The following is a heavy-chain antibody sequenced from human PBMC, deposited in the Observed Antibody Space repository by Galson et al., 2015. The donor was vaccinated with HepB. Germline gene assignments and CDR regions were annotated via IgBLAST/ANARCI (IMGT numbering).Heavy chain of an antibody. CDR2: IPNDGGNR. V-gene: IGHV3-30*18. CDR3: AKDDGNYADGYNYAYFFDN. CDR1: GLTFTNYG. D-gene: IGHD5-24*01. Sequence: SLRLSCAASGLTFTNYGMHWVRQAPGKGLEWVAVIPNDGGNRYYGDSVKGRFTISRDISKNTLYLRMNSLKPEDTAVYYCAKDDGNYADGYNYAYFFDNWGQGTLVTVSS. J-gene: IGHJ4*02.